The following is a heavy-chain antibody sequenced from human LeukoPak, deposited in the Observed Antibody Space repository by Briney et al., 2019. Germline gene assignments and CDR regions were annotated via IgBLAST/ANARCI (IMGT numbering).Heavy chain of an antibody. Sequence: TLSLTCAVSGGSISSGGYSWSWIRQPPGKGLEWIGYIYHSGSTCYNPSLKSRVTISVDRSKNQFSLKLSSVTAADTAVYYCARARQFTMVRGVITYYFDYWGQGTLVTVSS. J-gene: IGHJ4*02. D-gene: IGHD3-10*01. CDR3: ARARQFTMVRGVITYYFDY. CDR2: IYHSGST. V-gene: IGHV4-30-2*01. CDR1: GGSISSGGYS.